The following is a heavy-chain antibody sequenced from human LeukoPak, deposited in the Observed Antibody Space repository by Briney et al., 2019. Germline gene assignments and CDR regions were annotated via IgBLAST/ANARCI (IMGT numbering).Heavy chain of an antibody. V-gene: IGHV4-39*02. CDR2: IYYSGST. Sequence: SETLSLTCTVSGGSISSSSYYWGWIRQPPGKGLEWIGSIYYSGSTYYNPSLKSRVTISVDTSKNQFSLKLSSVTAADTAVYYCARDPGPGGQDDYWGQGTLVTVSS. J-gene: IGHJ4*02. CDR1: GGSISSSSYY. CDR3: ARDPGPGGQDDY. D-gene: IGHD1-14*01.